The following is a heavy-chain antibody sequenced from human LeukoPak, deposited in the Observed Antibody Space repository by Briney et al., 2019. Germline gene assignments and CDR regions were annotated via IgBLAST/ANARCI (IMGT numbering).Heavy chain of an antibody. V-gene: IGHV4-30-4*08. CDR3: AGYCSSTSCYPLYYFDY. CDR1: GGSISSGDYY. CDR2: IYYSGST. Sequence: PSQTLSLTCTVSGGSISSGDYYWSWIRQPPGKGLEWIGYIYYSGSTYYNPSLKSRVTISVDTSKNQFSLKLCSVTAADTAVYCCAGYCSSTSCYPLYYFDYWGQGTLVTVSS. J-gene: IGHJ4*02. D-gene: IGHD2-2*01.